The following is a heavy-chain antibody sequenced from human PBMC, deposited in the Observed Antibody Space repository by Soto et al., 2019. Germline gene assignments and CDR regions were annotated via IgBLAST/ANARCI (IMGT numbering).Heavy chain of an antibody. CDR2: IDPSDSYT. CDR1: GYSFTNYW. CDR3: ARLTRSRELVNTYGMDV. Sequence: GESLKISCKGSGYSFTNYWISWVRQMPGKGLEWMGRIDPSDSYTNYSPSFQGHVTISADKSISTAYLQWSSLKASDTAMYYCARLTRSRELVNTYGMDVWGQGTTVTVSS. D-gene: IGHD2-2*01. V-gene: IGHV5-10-1*01. J-gene: IGHJ6*02.